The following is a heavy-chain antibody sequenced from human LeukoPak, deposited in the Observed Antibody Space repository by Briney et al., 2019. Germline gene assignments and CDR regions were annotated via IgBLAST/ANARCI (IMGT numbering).Heavy chain of an antibody. J-gene: IGHJ4*02. Sequence: PGGSLRLSCAASGFTFSSYEMNWVRQAPGKGLEWVSYISSSGSTIYYADSVKGRFTISRDNAKNSLYLQMNSLRAEDTAVYYCARDSGGFWRGYYTIFDYWGQGTLVTVSS. CDR3: ARDSGGFWRGYYTIFDY. D-gene: IGHD3-3*01. V-gene: IGHV3-48*03. CDR2: ISSSGSTI. CDR1: GFTFSSYE.